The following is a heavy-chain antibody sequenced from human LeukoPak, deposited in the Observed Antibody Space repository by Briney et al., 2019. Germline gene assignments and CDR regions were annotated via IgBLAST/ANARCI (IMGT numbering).Heavy chain of an antibody. J-gene: IGHJ4*02. CDR2: IIPIFGTA. Sequence: ASVKVSCKASGYTFSNYGITWVRQAPGQGLEWMGRIIPIFGTANYAQKFQGRVTITADESTSTACMELSSLRSEDTAVYYCATHLNPSYRFDYWGQGTLVTVSS. D-gene: IGHD3-16*02. CDR3: ATHLNPSYRFDY. CDR1: GYTFSNYG. V-gene: IGHV1-69*13.